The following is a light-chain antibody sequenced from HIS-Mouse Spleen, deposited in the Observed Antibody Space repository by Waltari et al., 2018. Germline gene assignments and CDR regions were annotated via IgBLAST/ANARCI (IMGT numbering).Light chain of an antibody. CDR1: NIRSKS. CDR3: QVWDSSSDHVV. Sequence: SYVLTQPPSVSVAPGKTARITRGGNNIRSKSVHWYQQKPGQAPVLVVYDDSDRPSGIPERFSGSNSGNTATLTISRVEAGDEADYYCQVWDSSSDHVVFGGGTKLTVL. CDR2: DDS. J-gene: IGLJ2*01. V-gene: IGLV3-21*03.